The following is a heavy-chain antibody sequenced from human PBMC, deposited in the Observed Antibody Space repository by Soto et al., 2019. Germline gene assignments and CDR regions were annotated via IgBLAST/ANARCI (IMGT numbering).Heavy chain of an antibody. CDR3: ARDQMRYDFWSPCPLNV. V-gene: IGHV3-23*01. CDR1: GFTFNSYA. J-gene: IGHJ6*02. D-gene: IGHD3-3*01. CDR2: ISSSGDGT. Sequence: GGSLRLSCAASGFTFNSYAMTWVRQAPGKGLEWVSIISSSGDGTYYADSVKGRFTISRDNSKDTLYLQINSLRAEDTAVYYCARDQMRYDFWSPCPLNVWGQGTTVTVSS.